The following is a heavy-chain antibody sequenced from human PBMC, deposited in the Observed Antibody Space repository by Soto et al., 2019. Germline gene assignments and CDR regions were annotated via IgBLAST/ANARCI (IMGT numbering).Heavy chain of an antibody. V-gene: IGHV1-24*01. CDR3: ATYLFTSGSFDF. Sequence: GASVKVSCKVSGYTLTELSMHWVRQAPGKGLEWMGGFDPEDDETIYAQNFQGRVTMTEDTSTDTAYMELSSLRSEDTTVYYCATYLFTSGSFDFWGQGTLVTVSS. J-gene: IGHJ4*02. CDR2: FDPEDDET. D-gene: IGHD6-19*01. CDR1: GYTLTELS.